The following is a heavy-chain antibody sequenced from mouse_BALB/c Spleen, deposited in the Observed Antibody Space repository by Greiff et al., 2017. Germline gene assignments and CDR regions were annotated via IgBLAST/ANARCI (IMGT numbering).Heavy chain of an antibody. J-gene: IGHJ2*01. D-gene: IGHD2-4*01. Sequence: QVQLQQSGAELMKPGASVKISCKATGYTFSSYWIEWVKQRPGHGPEWIGEILPGSGSTNYNEKFKGKATFTADTSSNTAYMQLSSLTSEDSAVYYCARDEGLRRTDYWGQGTTLTVSS. CDR2: ILPGSGST. V-gene: IGHV1-9*01. CDR1: GYTFSSYW. CDR3: ARDEGLRRTDY.